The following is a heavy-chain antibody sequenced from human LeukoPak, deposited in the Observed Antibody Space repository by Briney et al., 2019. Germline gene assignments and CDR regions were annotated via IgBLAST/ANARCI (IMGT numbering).Heavy chain of an antibody. Sequence: SETLSLTCTVSIGTLSNYYWSWVRQPPGKGLEWFGYIYYTGRTSYNPSLESRVTISLDTSTNKISLNLNSVTTAATAVDYCARAQGRRIQLPAYYYMDVWGKGTTVTISS. D-gene: IGHD1-1*01. CDR2: IYYTGRT. V-gene: IGHV4-59*01. CDR1: IGTLSNYY. CDR3: ARAQGRRIQLPAYYYMDV. J-gene: IGHJ6*03.